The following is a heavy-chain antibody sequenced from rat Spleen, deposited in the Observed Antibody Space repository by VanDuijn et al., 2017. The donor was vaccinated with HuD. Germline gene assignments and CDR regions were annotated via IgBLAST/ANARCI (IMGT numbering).Heavy chain of an antibody. V-gene: IGHV5-29*01. D-gene: IGHD1-11*01. J-gene: IGHJ3*01. CDR2: MSYDGGST. Sequence: EVQLVESDGGLVQPGRSLKLSCTASGFTLSDYSMAWVRQAPTKGLEWVATMSYDGGSTYYRDSVKGRFTISRDNRKSILFLEMDSLRSEDTATYYCARPTEGIAWFVYWGQGTLVTVSS. CDR1: GFTLSDYS. CDR3: ARPTEGIAWFVY.